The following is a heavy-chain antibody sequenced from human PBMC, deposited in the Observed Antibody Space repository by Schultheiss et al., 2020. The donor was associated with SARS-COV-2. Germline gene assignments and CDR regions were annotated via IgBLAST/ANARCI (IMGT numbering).Heavy chain of an antibody. CDR3: ARDGWYSSGWGPGDYYGMDV. CDR2: IYPGDSDT. D-gene: IGHD6-19*01. J-gene: IGHJ6*02. CDR1: GYSFTSYW. V-gene: IGHV5-51*01. Sequence: GESLKISCKGSGYSFTSYWIGWVRQMPGKGLEWMGIIYPGDSDTRYSPSFQGQVTISADKSISTAYLQWSSLKASDTAMYYCARDGWYSSGWGPGDYYGMDVWGQGTTVTVSS.